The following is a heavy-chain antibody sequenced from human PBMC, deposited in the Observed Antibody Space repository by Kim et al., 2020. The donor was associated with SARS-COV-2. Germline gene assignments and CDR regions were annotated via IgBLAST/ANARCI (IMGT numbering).Heavy chain of an antibody. CDR1: GASIISSSYN. CDR2: VYHSGTT. D-gene: IGHD2-21*01. CDR3: ARHPTGFPNWFDS. V-gene: IGHV4-39*01. Sequence: ETLSLTCSVSGASIISSSYNWGWIRQPPGKGLEWIGSVYHSGTTYYNASLTSRVTISVDTSKNQFSLKLNSVTAADTALYYCARHPTGFPNWFDSWG. J-gene: IGHJ5*01.